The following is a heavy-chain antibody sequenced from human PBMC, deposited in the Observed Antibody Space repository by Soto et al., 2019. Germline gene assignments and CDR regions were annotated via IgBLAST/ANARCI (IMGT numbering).Heavy chain of an antibody. Sequence: PSETLSLTCTVSGGSISGYYWSWIRQPPGKGLEWIGHINYSGGTKYNPSLKSRVTISVDTSKNQFSLRLSSVTAADTAVYYCARYYCTSGLCYNFDYWGQGTLVTVSS. V-gene: IGHV4-59*08. J-gene: IGHJ4*02. CDR1: GGSISGYY. CDR2: INYSGGT. CDR3: ARYYCTSGLCYNFDY. D-gene: IGHD2-8*01.